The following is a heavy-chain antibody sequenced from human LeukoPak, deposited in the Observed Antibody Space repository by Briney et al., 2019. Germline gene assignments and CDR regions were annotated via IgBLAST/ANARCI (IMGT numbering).Heavy chain of an antibody. CDR3: ARAPTGYSSSWDAFDI. V-gene: IGHV4-39*07. CDR2: IYYSGST. D-gene: IGHD6-13*01. J-gene: IGHJ3*02. Sequence: SETLSLTCTVSGGSISSSSYYWGWIRQPPGKGLEWLGSIYYSGSTYYNPSLKSRVTISVDTSKNQFSLKLSSVTAADTAVYYCARAPTGYSSSWDAFDIWGQGQWSPSLQ. CDR1: GGSISSSSYY.